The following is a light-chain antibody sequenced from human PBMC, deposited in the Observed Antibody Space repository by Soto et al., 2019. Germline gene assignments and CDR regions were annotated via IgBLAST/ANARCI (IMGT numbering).Light chain of an antibody. CDR2: GAA. Sequence: EIVLTQSPGTLSLSPGERATLSCRASQSVSYYLAWYQQKPAQAPSLLIYGAASRATGIPYRFSGSGSGTDFTLTSRRLEPEDFAVYYCQQYGSSPFTFGPGTKVH. CDR3: QQYGSSPFT. V-gene: IGKV3-20*01. CDR1: QSVSYY. J-gene: IGKJ3*01.